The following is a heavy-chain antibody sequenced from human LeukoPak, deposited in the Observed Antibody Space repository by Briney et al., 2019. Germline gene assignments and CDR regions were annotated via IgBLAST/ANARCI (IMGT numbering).Heavy chain of an antibody. CDR3: ARVGLQLWSRDWYFDL. V-gene: IGHV3-7*01. CDR2: IKQDGSEK. CDR1: GFTFSSYW. D-gene: IGHD5-18*01. J-gene: IGHJ2*01. Sequence: GGSLRLSCAASGFTFSSYWMSWVRQAPGKGLEWVANIKQDGSEKYYVDSVKGRFTISRDNAKNSLYLQMNSLRAEDTAVYYCARVGLQLWSRDWYFDLWGRGTLVTVSS.